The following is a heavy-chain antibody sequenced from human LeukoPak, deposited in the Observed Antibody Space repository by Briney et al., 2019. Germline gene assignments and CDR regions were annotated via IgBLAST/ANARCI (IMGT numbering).Heavy chain of an antibody. V-gene: IGHV4-39*01. Sequence: SETLSLTCTVSGGSLSSSSYYWGWIRQPPGKGLEWIGRIYYSGSNYYNPSLKSRVTISVDTSKNQFSLKLSSVTAADTAVYYCARLNNSSSWYFGEYFQHWGQGTLVTVSS. D-gene: IGHD6-13*01. CDR1: GGSLSSSSYY. CDR3: ARLNNSSSWYFGEYFQH. CDR2: IYYSGSN. J-gene: IGHJ1*01.